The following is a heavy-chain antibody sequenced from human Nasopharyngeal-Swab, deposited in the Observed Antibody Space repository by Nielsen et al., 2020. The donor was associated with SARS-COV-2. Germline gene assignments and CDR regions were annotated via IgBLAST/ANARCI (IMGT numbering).Heavy chain of an antibody. Sequence: ASVKVSCKASNYTFIDYGISWVRQAPGQGLEWMGWISAYSGKTDYAQKFQDRVTMTTDTSTSTAHMELRTLRSDDTAVYYCATDGPLRAYYMGVWGKGTTVSVSS. CDR1: NYTFIDYG. CDR3: ATDGPLRAYYMGV. CDR2: ISAYSGKT. V-gene: IGHV1-18*04. J-gene: IGHJ6*03.